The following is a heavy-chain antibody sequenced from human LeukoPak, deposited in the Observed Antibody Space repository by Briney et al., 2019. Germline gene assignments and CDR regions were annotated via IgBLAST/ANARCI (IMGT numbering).Heavy chain of an antibody. D-gene: IGHD2-2*01. CDR2: IIPIFGTA. CDR3: ARGAIVVVPAAIHDYYYYYMDV. V-gene: IGHV1-69*05. J-gene: IGHJ6*03. Sequence: ASVKVSCKASGGTFSSYAISWVRQPPGQGLEWMGGIIPIFGTANYAQKLQGRVTITTDESTRTAYMELSSLRSEDTAVYYCARGAIVVVPAAIHDYYYYYMDVWGKGTTVTVSS. CDR1: GGTFSSYA.